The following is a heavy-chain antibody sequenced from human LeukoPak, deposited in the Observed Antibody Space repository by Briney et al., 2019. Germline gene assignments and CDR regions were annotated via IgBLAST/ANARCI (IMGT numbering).Heavy chain of an antibody. CDR3: ASTMVRGVARYYYYGMDV. CDR2: IYPGDSDT. D-gene: IGHD3-10*01. Sequence: GESLKISFKGSGXSFTSYWIGWVRQMPGKGLEWMGIIYPGDSDTRYSPSFQGQVTISADKSISTAYLQWSSLKASDTAMYYCASTMVRGVARYYYYGMDVWGQGTTVTVSS. V-gene: IGHV5-51*01. CDR1: GXSFTSYW. J-gene: IGHJ6*02.